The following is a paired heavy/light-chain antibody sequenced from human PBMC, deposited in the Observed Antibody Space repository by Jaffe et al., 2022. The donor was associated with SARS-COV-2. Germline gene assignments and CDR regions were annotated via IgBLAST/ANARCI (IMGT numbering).Heavy chain of an antibody. V-gene: IGHV3-23*04. CDR1: GFTFSSYA. Sequence: EVQLVDSGGGLVQPGGSLRLSCAASGFTFSSYAMTWVRQAPGKGLEWVSVISGVGGSTYYADSVKGRFTLSRDNSKNTLYLQMNSLTADDTAVYYCAKGLNYGGDSGLDYWGQGSPVTVSS. D-gene: IGHD2-21*02. CDR3: AKGLNYGGDSGLDY. CDR2: ISGVGGST. J-gene: IGHJ4*02.
Light chain of an antibody. CDR3: QQYNNWPPIT. V-gene: IGKV3-15*01. CDR2: GAS. Sequence: EIVMTQSPATLSVSPGERATLSCRASQSVSRNLAWYQQKPGQAPRLLIYGASTRATDIPARFSGSGSGTEFTLTISSLQSEDFAIYYCQQYNNWPPITFGQGTRLEIK. J-gene: IGKJ5*01. CDR1: QSVSRN.